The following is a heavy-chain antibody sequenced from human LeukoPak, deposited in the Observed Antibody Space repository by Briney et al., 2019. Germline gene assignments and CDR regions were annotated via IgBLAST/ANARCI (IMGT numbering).Heavy chain of an antibody. J-gene: IGHJ5*02. D-gene: IGHD2-2*01. V-gene: IGHV4-39*01. Sequence: SETLSLTCTVSGGSISSSSYYWGWIRQPPGKGLEWIGSIYYSGSTYYNPSLKSRVTISVDTSKNQFSLKLSSVTAADTAVYYCASLLGYCSSTSCSVDPWGQGALVTVSS. CDR1: GGSISSSSYY. CDR3: ASLLGYCSSTSCSVDP. CDR2: IYYSGST.